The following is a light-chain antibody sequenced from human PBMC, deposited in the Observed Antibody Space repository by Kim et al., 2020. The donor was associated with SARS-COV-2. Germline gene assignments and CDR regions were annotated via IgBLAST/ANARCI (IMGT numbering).Light chain of an antibody. V-gene: IGLV2-14*01. CDR1: SSDVGGYNY. Sequence: QSVLTQPASVSGSPGQSITISCTGTSSDVGGYNYVSWYQQHPGKAPKLMIYDVSKRPSGVSNRFSGSKSGNTASLTISGLQAEDEADYYCSSYTSNSTLVFGGGTKVTVL. J-gene: IGLJ2*01. CDR3: SSYTSNSTLV. CDR2: DVS.